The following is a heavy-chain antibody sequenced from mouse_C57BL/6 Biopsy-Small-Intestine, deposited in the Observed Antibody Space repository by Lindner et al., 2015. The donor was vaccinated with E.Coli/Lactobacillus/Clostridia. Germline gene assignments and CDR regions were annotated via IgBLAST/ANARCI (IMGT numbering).Heavy chain of an antibody. D-gene: IGHD1-1*01. CDR2: IIPKFGTT. V-gene: IGHV1-81*01. Sequence: SVKVSCKASGGTFTTFAFSWVRQAPGQGLEWVGEIIPKFGTTNYAHNVQDRVTITADGSTSTVYTEMSSLTSADTAVYYCARRVCGNDCYFYGMDTWGQGTTVTVSS. J-gene: IGHJ1*01. CDR3: ARRVCGNDCYFYGMDT. CDR1: GGTFTTFA.